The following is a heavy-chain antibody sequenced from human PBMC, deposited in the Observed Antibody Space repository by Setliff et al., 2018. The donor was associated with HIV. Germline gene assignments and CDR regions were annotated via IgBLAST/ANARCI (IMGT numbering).Heavy chain of an antibody. CDR3: ARPQYHQSSDAFDI. CDR2: IYGDGSDP. J-gene: IGHJ3*02. Sequence: PGESLKISCKGFGYKFTDYLVGWVRQMPGEGLEWMGVIYGDGSDPRYSPSFQGQVTISVDKSINTAYLRWTSLKASDTALYYCARPQYHQSSDAFDIWGQGTMVTVSS. CDR1: GYKFTDYL. V-gene: IGHV5-51*01.